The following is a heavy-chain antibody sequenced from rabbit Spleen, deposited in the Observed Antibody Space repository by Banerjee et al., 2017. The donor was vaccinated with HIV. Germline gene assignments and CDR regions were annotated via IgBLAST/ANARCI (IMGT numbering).Heavy chain of an antibody. CDR2: IYGGVIDSA. CDR3: ARDTSSSFSSYGMDL. CDR1: GFSFSDRDV. J-gene: IGHJ6*01. V-gene: IGHV1S45*01. D-gene: IGHD1-1*01. Sequence: QEQLVESGGGLVQPEGSLTLTCKASGFSFSDRDVMCWVRQAPGKGLESIACIYGGVIDSAYYANWAKGRFTCSKTSSTTVTLQMTSLTAADTATYFCARDTSSSFSSYGMDLWGQGTLVTVS.